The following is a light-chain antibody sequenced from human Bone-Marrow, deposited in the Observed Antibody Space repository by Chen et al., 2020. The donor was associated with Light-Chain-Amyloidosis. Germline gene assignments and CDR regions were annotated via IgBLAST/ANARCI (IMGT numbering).Light chain of an antibody. CDR3: CSYGGRFSLM. CDR1: NIGSTS. Sequence: SYVLTQPSSVSVAPGQTATIACGGNNIGSTSVHWYQQTPGQAPLLVVYDDSDRPSGIPERFSGSKTDNTASLTISGLLGEDEADYYCCSYGGRFSLMFGGGTRLTVL. J-gene: IGLJ3*02. V-gene: IGLV3-21*02. CDR2: DDS.